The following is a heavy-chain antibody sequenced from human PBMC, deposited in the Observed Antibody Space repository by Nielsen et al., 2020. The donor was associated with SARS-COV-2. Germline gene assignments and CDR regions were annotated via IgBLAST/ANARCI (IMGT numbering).Heavy chain of an antibody. J-gene: IGHJ4*02. CDR3: ARFRGTINSSDY. CDR1: GFTFGTYG. Sequence: GESLKISCVASGFTFGTYGMHWVRQTPGKGLEWVAVISYDGNRKEYADSVEGRFTIFRDNSKNTLYLQMNSLQPDDTAIYYCARFRGTINSSDYWGQGTLVIVSS. D-gene: IGHD1-26*01. V-gene: IGHV3-30*03. CDR2: ISYDGNRK.